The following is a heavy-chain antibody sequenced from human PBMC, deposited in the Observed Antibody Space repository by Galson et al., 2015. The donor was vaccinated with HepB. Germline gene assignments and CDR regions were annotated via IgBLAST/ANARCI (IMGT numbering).Heavy chain of an antibody. CDR2: IYPGDSDT. J-gene: IGHJ3*02. Sequence: QSGAEVKKPGESLKISCKGSGYSFTSYWIGWVRQMPGKGLEWMGIIYPGDSDTRYSPSFQGQVTISADKSISTAYLQWSSLKASDTAMYYCARMSKRIQLWGGAFDIWRQGTMVTVSS. D-gene: IGHD5-18*01. CDR1: GYSFTSYW. CDR3: ARMSKRIQLWGGAFDI. V-gene: IGHV5-51*01.